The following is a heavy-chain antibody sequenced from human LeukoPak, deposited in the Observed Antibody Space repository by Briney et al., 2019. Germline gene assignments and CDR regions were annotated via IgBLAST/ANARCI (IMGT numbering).Heavy chain of an antibody. V-gene: IGHV4-4*07. J-gene: IGHJ4*02. Sequence: SETLSLTCTVSGGSISSYYWSWLRQPAGKGLEWIGRIYTSGSTNYNPSLKSRVTMSVDTSKNQFSLKLSSVTAADAAVYYCARAVWSGYYTSYYLDFWGRGTLVTVSS. CDR3: ARAVWSGYYTSYYLDF. CDR2: IYTSGST. CDR1: GGSISSYY. D-gene: IGHD3-3*01.